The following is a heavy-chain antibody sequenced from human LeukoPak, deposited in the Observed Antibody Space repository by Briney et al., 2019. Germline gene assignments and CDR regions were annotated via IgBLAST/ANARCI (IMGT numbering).Heavy chain of an antibody. Sequence: ASVKVSCKASGYTFTSYGISWVRQAPGQGLEWMGWISAYNGSTNYAQKLQGRVTMTTDTSTSTAYMELRSLRSDDTAVYYCARAGEYCSSTSCHLLFDYWGQGTLVTVSS. CDR1: GYTFTSYG. J-gene: IGHJ4*02. CDR2: ISAYNGST. CDR3: ARAGEYCSSTSCHLLFDY. V-gene: IGHV1-18*01. D-gene: IGHD2-2*01.